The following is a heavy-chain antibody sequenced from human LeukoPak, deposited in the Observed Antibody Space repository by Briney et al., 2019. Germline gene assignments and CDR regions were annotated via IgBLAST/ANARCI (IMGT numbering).Heavy chain of an antibody. D-gene: IGHD3-22*01. V-gene: IGHV4-59*01. J-gene: IGHJ3*02. CDR2: IYYSGST. CDR1: GDSISSYY. CDR3: ARTYDSSGYSAFHI. Sequence: PSETLSLTCNVSGDSISSYYWTWIRQTPGKELEWIGYIYYSGSTYYNPSLESRVTTSVDTSKSQFSLKLTSVTAADTAVYYCARTYDSSGYSAFHIWGQGTMVTVSS.